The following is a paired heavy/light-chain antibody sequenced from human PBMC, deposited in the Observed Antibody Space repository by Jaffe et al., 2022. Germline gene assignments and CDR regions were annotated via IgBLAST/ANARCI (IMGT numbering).Heavy chain of an antibody. CDR1: GGSFSGYY. D-gene: IGHD6-13*01. Sequence: QVQLQQWGAGLLKPSETLSLTCAVYGGSFSGYYWSWIRQPPGKGLEWIGEINHSGSTNYNPSLKSRVTISVDTSKNQFSLKLSSVTAADTAVYYCARGLKSSSWKNYYYYYYMDVWGKGTTVTVSS. CDR2: INHSGST. CDR3: ARGLKSSSWKNYYYYYYMDV. V-gene: IGHV4-34*01. J-gene: IGHJ6*03.
Light chain of an antibody. CDR3: QQYDNPALT. J-gene: IGKJ4*01. Sequence: DIQMTQSPSSLSASVGDRVTITCQASQDISNYLNWYQQKPGKAPKLLIYDASNLETGVPSRFSGSGSGTDFTFTISSLQPEDIATYYCQQYDNPALTFGGGTKVEIK. CDR2: DAS. CDR1: QDISNY. V-gene: IGKV1-33*01.